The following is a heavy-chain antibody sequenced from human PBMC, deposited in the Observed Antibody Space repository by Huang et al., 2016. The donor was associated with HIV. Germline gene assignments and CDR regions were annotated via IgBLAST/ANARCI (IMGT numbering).Heavy chain of an antibody. J-gene: IGHJ4*02. V-gene: IGHV3-7*01. D-gene: IGHD1-26*01. Sequence: EVQLVESGGGLVQPGGSLRLSCAASGFTFKRYWMGWVRQAPGKGLELVAGIRTDGSKKSYVGSVKGRFTISRDNAKNSRYLQMSSLRAEDTAVYYCVRLLDHTGDYWGQGTLVTVSS. CDR2: IRTDGSKK. CDR1: GFTFKRYW. CDR3: VRLLDHTGDY.